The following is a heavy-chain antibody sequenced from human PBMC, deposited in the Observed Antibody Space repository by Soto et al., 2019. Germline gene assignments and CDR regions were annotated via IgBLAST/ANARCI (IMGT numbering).Heavy chain of an antibody. CDR3: AREPATAKPEGDDF. CDR1: GYTFSDYY. V-gene: IGHV1-2*02. J-gene: IGHJ4*02. Sequence: ASVKVSCKASGYTFSDYYIHWVRQAPGQGLEWMGWINPNSGGTKYAPKFQGGVTMTRDTSITTAYMELSRLRSGDTAVYYCAREPATAKPEGDDFWGQGTLVTVSS. D-gene: IGHD1-1*01. CDR2: INPNSGGT.